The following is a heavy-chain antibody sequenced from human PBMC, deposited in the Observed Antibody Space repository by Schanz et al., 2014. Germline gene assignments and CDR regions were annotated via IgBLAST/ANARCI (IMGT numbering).Heavy chain of an antibody. J-gene: IGHJ4*02. Sequence: QGQLVQSGPEVKEPGASVKVSCQTSGYTFTAYGINWVRQAPGQGLEWMGWISAYNGNTNYAQKLQGRVTMTTDTSTSTAYMELRSLRSDDTAVYYCARGGYSSGWYDRDIAHFDYWGQGTLVTVSS. D-gene: IGHD6-19*01. CDR2: ISAYNGNT. V-gene: IGHV1-18*01. CDR1: GYTFTAYG. CDR3: ARGGYSSGWYDRDIAHFDY.